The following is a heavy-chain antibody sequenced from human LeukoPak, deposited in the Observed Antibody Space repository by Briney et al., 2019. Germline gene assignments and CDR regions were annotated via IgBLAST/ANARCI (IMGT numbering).Heavy chain of an antibody. CDR1: GFTFSSYG. CDR2: ISYDGSNK. CDR3: ARPRGTMVRGVIN. Sequence: PGGSLRLSCAASGFTFSSYGMHWVRQAPGKGLEWVAVISYDGSNKYYADSVKGRFTISRDNSKNTLYLQMNSLRAEDTAVYYCARPRGTMVRGVINWGQGTLVTVSS. J-gene: IGHJ4*02. V-gene: IGHV3-30*19. D-gene: IGHD3-10*01.